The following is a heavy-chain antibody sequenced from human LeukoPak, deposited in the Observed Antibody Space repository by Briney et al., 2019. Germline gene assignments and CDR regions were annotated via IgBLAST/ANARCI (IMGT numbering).Heavy chain of an antibody. J-gene: IGHJ4*02. CDR1: GFTFSSYA. Sequence: GGSLRLSCAASGFTFSSYAMSWVRQAPGKGLEWVSAISTSGGSTYYADSVKGRFTISRDNSKNTLYLQMNSLRAEDTAVYYCAKDSHYKYCSSTSCYAYYFDYWGQGTLVTVSS. D-gene: IGHD2-2*01. CDR3: AKDSHYKYCSSTSCYAYYFDY. V-gene: IGHV3-23*01. CDR2: ISTSGGST.